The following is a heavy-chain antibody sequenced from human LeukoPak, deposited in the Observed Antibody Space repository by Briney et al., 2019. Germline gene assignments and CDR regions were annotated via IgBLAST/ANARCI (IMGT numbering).Heavy chain of an antibody. J-gene: IGHJ3*02. CDR3: AKDRYAFDI. Sequence: SGGCLRLSCAASVFTFSSYCMHWVRQAPCKGLEWVAVISYDGSNKYYADSVKGRFTISRDNSKNTLYLQMNSLRAEDTAVYYCAKDRYAFDIWGQGTMVTVSS. V-gene: IGHV3-30*18. D-gene: IGHD3-16*02. CDR1: VFTFSSYC. CDR2: ISYDGSNK.